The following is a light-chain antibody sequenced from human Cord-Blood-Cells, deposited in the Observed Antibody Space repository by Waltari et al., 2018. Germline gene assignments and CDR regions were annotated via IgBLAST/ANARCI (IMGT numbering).Light chain of an antibody. CDR2: GKN. J-gene: IGLJ1*01. V-gene: IGLV3-19*01. CDR3: SSRDSSGNHYV. Sequence: SSELTQDPAVSVALGQTVRITCQGDSLRSYYASWYQQKPGQAPVLVIYGKNNRPSGSPDRFSCSSSVNTASLTITGAQAEDEADYYCSSRDSSGNHYVFGTGTKVTVL. CDR1: SLRSYY.